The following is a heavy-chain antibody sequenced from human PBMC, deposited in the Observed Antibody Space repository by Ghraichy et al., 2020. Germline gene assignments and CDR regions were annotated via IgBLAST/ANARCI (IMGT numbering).Heavy chain of an antibody. CDR2: ISYDGSNK. Sequence: GGSLRLSCAASGFTFSSYAMHWVRQAPGKGLEWVAVISYDGSNKYYADSVKGRFTISRDNSKNTLYLQMNSLRAEDTAVYYCARDEGDYGGNSGIDYWGQGTLVTVSS. V-gene: IGHV3-30*04. D-gene: IGHD4-23*01. CDR1: GFTFSSYA. J-gene: IGHJ4*02. CDR3: ARDEGDYGGNSGIDY.